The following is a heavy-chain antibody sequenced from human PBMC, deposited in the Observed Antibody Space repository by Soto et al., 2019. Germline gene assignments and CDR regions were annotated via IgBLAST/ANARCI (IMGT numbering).Heavy chain of an antibody. CDR1: GFTFSSYA. D-gene: IGHD3-3*01. CDR2: IYSGGST. V-gene: IGHV3-53*01. CDR3: ARERGITIFGVVREEYGMDV. J-gene: IGHJ6*02. Sequence: PGGSLRLSCAASGFTFSSYAMNWVRQAPGKGLEWVSVIYSGGSTYYADSVKGRFTISRDNSKNTLYLQMNSLRAEDTAVYYCARERGITIFGVVREEYGMDVWGQGTTVTVSS.